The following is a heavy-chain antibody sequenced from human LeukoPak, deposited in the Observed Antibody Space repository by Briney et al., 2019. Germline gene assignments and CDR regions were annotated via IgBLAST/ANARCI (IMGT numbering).Heavy chain of an antibody. CDR2: IYHSGST. D-gene: IGHD6-13*01. Sequence: SETLSLTCTVSGYSISSGYYWGWIRQPPGKGLEWIGSIYHSGSTYYNPSLKSRVTISVDTSKNQFSLKLSSVTAADTAVYYCARVSYSSSWYYHYMDVWGKGTTVTVSS. CDR3: ARVSYSSSWYYHYMDV. V-gene: IGHV4-38-2*02. J-gene: IGHJ6*03. CDR1: GYSISSGYY.